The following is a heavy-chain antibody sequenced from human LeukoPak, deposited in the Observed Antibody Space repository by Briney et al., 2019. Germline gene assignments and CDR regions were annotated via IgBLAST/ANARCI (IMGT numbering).Heavy chain of an antibody. CDR2: INPSGGST. V-gene: IGHV1-46*01. D-gene: IGHD6-13*01. Sequence: ASVKVSCKASGYTFTSYYMHGVRQAPGQGREWMGIINPSGGSTRYAQKYEGRVHMTRDTTTSTVYMELSSLRSEDTAVYYCATNSAAAQYYFDYWGQGTLVTVSS. CDR3: ATNSAAAQYYFDY. J-gene: IGHJ4*02. CDR1: GYTFTSYY.